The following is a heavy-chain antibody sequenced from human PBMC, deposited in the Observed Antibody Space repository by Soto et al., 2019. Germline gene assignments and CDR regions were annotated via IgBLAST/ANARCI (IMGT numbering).Heavy chain of an antibody. J-gene: IGHJ6*03. CDR1: GYTFTGYY. D-gene: IGHD4-17*01. CDR2: INPNSGGT. Sequence: QVQLVQSGAEVKKPGASVKVSCKASGYTFTGYYMHWVRQAPGQGLEWMGWINPNSGGTNYAQKFQGWVTMTRDTSISTAYMDLSRLRSDDTAVYYCARDQYGDYPCGYYYMDVWGKGTTVTVSS. CDR3: ARDQYGDYPCGYYYMDV. V-gene: IGHV1-2*04.